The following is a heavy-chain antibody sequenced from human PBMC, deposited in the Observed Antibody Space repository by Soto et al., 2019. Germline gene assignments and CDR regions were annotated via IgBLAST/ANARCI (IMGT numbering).Heavy chain of an antibody. V-gene: IGHV4-30-4*01. J-gene: IGHJ6*02. CDR2: IYYSGST. D-gene: IGHD3-22*01. CDR3: ARGNHYYHNGMDV. CDR1: CGSISSGDYY. Sequence: SETLSLTCTVSCGSISSGDYYWSWVRQPPGKGLEWIGYIYYSGSTYYNPSLKSRVTISVDTSKNQFSLKLSPVTAADTAVYYCARGNHYYHNGMDVWGQGTTVTVSS.